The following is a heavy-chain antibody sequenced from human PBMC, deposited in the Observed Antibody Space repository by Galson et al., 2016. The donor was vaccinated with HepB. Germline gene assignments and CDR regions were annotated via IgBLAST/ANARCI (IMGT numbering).Heavy chain of an antibody. Sequence: SLRLSCAASGFTFSSFTMNWVRQAPGKGLEWVSSIISSGTYIYYADSVKGRFTISRDNAKNSLYLQMNSLRAEDTAGYYCARSSIRFLEWLPSRDTYAMDVWGQGTTVTVSS. CDR3: ARSSIRFLEWLPSRDTYAMDV. CDR2: IISSGTYI. J-gene: IGHJ6*02. V-gene: IGHV3-21*01. CDR1: GFTFSSFT. D-gene: IGHD3-3*01.